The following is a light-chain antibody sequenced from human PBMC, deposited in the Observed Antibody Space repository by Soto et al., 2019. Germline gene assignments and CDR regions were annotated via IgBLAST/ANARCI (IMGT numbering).Light chain of an antibody. J-gene: IGKJ1*01. Sequence: EIVLTQSPGTLSFSPGERATLSCRASKSITNNYLAWYQQKAGQVPRLLLYGASTRPTGIPDRFSGSGSGTDFTLTITRLEPDDFAVYYCQHYGSSPRTFGQGTKVEIK. CDR1: KSITNNY. CDR2: GAS. V-gene: IGKV3-20*01. CDR3: QHYGSSPRT.